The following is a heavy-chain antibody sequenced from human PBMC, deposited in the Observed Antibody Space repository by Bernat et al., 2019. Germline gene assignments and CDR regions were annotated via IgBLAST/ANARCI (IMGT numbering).Heavy chain of an antibody. V-gene: IGHV1-2*04. CDR3: ATSSKYSSSWYDY. D-gene: IGHD6-13*01. CDR1: GYTFTGYY. CDR2: INPNRGGT. J-gene: IGHJ4*02. Sequence: QVQLVQSGAEVKKPGASVKVSCKASGYTFTGYYMHWVRQAPGQWLEWMGWINPNRGGTNYAQKFQGWVTMTRDTSISTAYMELSRLRSDDTAVYYCATSSKYSSSWYDYWGQGTLVTVSS.